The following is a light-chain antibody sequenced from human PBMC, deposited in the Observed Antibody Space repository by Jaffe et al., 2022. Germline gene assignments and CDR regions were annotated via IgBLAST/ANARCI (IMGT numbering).Light chain of an antibody. CDR2: YDR. CDR3: QVWDSSSDHFV. V-gene: IGLV3-21*04. J-gene: IGLJ1*01. CDR1: NIRSKS. Sequence: SYLLTQPPSVSVAPGKTATITCGGNNIRSKSVHWYRQKAGQAPVLVIYYDRHRPSGIPERFSGSNSGNTATLTISTVEAGDEADYYCQVWDSSSDHFVFGAGTKVTVL.